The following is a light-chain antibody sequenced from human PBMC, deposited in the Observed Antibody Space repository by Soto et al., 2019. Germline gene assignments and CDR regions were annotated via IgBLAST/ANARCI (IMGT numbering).Light chain of an antibody. Sequence: QSVLTQPPSASGTPGQRVTISCSGSSSNIGSNYVFWYQQLPGTAPKLLIYRNNQWPSGVPDRFSGSKSGTSASLAISGLRSEDEADYYCAAWDDSLSGHVVFGGGTKLTV. CDR3: AAWDDSLSGHVV. V-gene: IGLV1-47*01. CDR2: RNN. CDR1: SSNIGSNY. J-gene: IGLJ2*01.